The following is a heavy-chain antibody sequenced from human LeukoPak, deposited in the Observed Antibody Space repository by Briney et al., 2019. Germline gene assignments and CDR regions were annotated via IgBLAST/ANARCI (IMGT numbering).Heavy chain of an antibody. CDR2: INPNSGGT. CDR1: GYTFTSYG. CDR3: ARGSRITIFRYLDY. J-gene: IGHJ4*02. Sequence: GASVKVSCKASGYTFTSYGISWVRQAPGQGLEWMGWINPNSGGTNYAQKFQGRVTMTRDTSISTAYMELSRLRSDDTAVYYCARGSRITIFRYLDYWGQGTLVTVSS. D-gene: IGHD3-9*01. V-gene: IGHV1-2*02.